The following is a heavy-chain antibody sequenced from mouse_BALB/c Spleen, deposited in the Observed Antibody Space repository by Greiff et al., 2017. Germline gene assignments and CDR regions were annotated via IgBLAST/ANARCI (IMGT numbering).Heavy chain of an antibody. CDR2: ISSGGGNT. CDR3: ARSPIYYGNYGFAY. J-gene: IGHJ3*01. Sequence: EVKLMESGGGLVKPGGSLKLSCAASGFTFSSYTMSWVRQTPEKRLEWVATISSGGGNTYYPDSVKGRFTISRDNAKNNLYLQMSSLRSEDTALYYCARSPIYYGNYGFAYWGQGTLVTVSA. D-gene: IGHD2-1*01. CDR1: GFTFSSYT. V-gene: IGHV5-9*03.